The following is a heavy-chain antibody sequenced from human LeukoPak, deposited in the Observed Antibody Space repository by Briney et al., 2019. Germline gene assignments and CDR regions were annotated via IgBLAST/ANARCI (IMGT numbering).Heavy chain of an antibody. CDR3: ASGGGGVTIQGRSDY. J-gene: IGHJ4*02. CDR1: GGSFSGYY. CDR2: INHSGST. Sequence: TSETLSLTCAVYGGSFSGYYWSWIRQPPGKGLEWIGEINHSGSTNYNPSLKSRVTISVDTSKNQFSLKLSSVTAADTAVYYCASGGGGVTIQGRSDYWGQGTLVTVSS. V-gene: IGHV4-34*01. D-gene: IGHD3-16*01.